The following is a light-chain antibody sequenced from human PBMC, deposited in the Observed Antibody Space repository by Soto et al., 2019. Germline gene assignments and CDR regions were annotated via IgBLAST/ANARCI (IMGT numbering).Light chain of an antibody. V-gene: IGKV3-15*01. Sequence: EIMMTQSPATLSVSLGEGASLSCRASQSLGNKLGWYQQRPGQPPRLLIYAASVRATGIPARFSGSGSETEFTLTISSLQSEDFAVYYCQQYNTWPGTFGQGTKVEI. CDR1: QSLGNK. J-gene: IGKJ1*01. CDR3: QQYNTWPGT. CDR2: AAS.